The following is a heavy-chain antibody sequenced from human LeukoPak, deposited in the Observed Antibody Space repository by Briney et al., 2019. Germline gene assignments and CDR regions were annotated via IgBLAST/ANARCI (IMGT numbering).Heavy chain of an antibody. V-gene: IGHV3-15*01. D-gene: IGHD3-10*01. Sequence: QPGGSLRVSCAASGFTFSNAWMSWVRQAPGKGLEWVGRIKSKTDGGTTDYAAPVKGRFTISRDDSKNTLYLQMNSLKTEDTAVYYCTTSNMVRGVTYDYWGQGTLVTVSS. CDR1: GFTFSNAW. J-gene: IGHJ4*02. CDR2: IKSKTDGGTT. CDR3: TTSNMVRGVTYDY.